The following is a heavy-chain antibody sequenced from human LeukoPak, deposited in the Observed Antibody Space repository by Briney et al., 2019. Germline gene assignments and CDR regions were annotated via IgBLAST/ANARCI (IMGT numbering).Heavy chain of an antibody. CDR1: GGSISSYY. Sequence: SETLSLTCTVSGGSISSYYWSWLRQPPGKGLEWIGYIYYSGSTNYNPSLKSRVTISVDTSKNQFSLKLSSVTAADTAVYYCARDMYYYDSSGYTRDWFDPWGQGTLVTVSS. D-gene: IGHD3-22*01. CDR2: IYYSGST. J-gene: IGHJ5*02. CDR3: ARDMYYYDSSGYTRDWFDP. V-gene: IGHV4-59*01.